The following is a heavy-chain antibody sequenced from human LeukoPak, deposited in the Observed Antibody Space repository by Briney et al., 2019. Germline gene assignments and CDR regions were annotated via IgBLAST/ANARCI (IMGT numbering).Heavy chain of an antibody. Sequence: PSETLSLTCAVYGGSFSGYYWSWIRQPPGKGLEWIGEINHSGSTNYNPSLKSRVTISVDTSKNQFSLKLSSVTAADTAVYYCARHSIAARRGGSFDPWGQGTLVTVSS. CDR3: ARHSIAARRGGSFDP. CDR2: INHSGST. V-gene: IGHV4-34*01. CDR1: GGSFSGYY. D-gene: IGHD6-6*01. J-gene: IGHJ5*02.